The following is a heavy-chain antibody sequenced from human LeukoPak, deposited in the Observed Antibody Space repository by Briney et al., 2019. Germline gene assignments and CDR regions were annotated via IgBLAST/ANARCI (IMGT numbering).Heavy chain of an antibody. CDR2: LNQDGSIQ. Sequence: GGSLRLSCVASGFTFSHYWMTWYRQAPGKGLEWVANLNQDGSIQAYGDSVRGRFTIPRDNAKNSVYIQMNSLRVEDTAMYFCARDHNVADVWGRGTKVTVSS. J-gene: IGHJ3*01. CDR3: ARDHNVADV. V-gene: IGHV3-7*01. D-gene: IGHD2-8*01. CDR1: GFTFSHYW.